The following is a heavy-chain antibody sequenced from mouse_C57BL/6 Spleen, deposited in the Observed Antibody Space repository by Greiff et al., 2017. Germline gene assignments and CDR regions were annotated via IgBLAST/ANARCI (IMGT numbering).Heavy chain of an antibody. D-gene: IGHD2-4*01. J-gene: IGHJ2*01. CDR2: IHPNSGST. V-gene: IGHV1-64*01. CDR3: ARYSYYDYDKGFDY. CDR1: GYTFTSYW. Sequence: QVQLQQPGAELVKPGASVKLSCKASGYTFTSYWMHWVKQRPGQGLEWIGMIHPNSGSTNYNEKFKSKATLTVDKSSSTAYMQLSRLTSEDSAVYYCARYSYYDYDKGFDYWGQGTTLTVSS.